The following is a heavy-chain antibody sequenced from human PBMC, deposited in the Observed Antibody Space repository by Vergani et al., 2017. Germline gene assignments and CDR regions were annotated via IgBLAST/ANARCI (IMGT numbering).Heavy chain of an antibody. CDR3: ARDGGPRGWYYYDSSGYYPYYFDY. J-gene: IGHJ4*02. CDR2: INPNSGGT. D-gene: IGHD3-22*01. CDR1: GYTFTGYY. Sequence: QVQLVQSGAEVKKPGASVKVSCKASGYTFTGYYMHWVRQAPGQGLEWMGWINPNSGGTNYAQKFQGRVTMTRDTSLSTAYMELSRLRSDDTAVYYCARDGGPRGWYYYDSSGYYPYYFDYWGQGTLVTVSS. V-gene: IGHV1-2*02.